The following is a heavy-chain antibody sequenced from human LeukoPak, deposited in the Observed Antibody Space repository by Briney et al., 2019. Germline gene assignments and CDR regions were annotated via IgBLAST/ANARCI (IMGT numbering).Heavy chain of an antibody. V-gene: IGHV6-1*01. CDR1: GDIFSNNRPS. Sequence: KVSQTLSLTCAISGDIFSNNRPSWGWIRQSPSRGLEGLGRTDYWSQWFDDYAPSVRSLITIIPDTSKNQFSLQLNSVTPEDTAVYCCVRIRALSLFDYWGQGTLVTVSS. D-gene: IGHD3-3*02. J-gene: IGHJ4*02. CDR3: VRIRALSLFDY. CDR2: TDYWSQWFD.